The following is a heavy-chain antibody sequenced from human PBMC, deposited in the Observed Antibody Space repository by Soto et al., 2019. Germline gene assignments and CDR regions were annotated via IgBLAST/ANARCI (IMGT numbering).Heavy chain of an antibody. CDR2: IVVGSGNT. J-gene: IGHJ3*02. V-gene: IGHV1-58*01. CDR1: GFTFTSAA. Sequence: SVKVSCKASGFTFTSAAVQWVRQARGQRLEWIGWIVVGSGNTNYAQKFQERVTITRDMSTSTAYMELSSLRSEDTAVYYCAAEGILSAGTPRDAFDIWGQGTMVTVSS. D-gene: IGHD6-13*01. CDR3: AAEGILSAGTPRDAFDI.